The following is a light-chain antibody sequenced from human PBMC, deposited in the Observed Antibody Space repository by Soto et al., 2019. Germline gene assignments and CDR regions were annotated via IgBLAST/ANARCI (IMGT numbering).Light chain of an antibody. V-gene: IGKV1-12*01. J-gene: IGKJ3*01. CDR1: QSISTW. CDR3: QQASSLPFT. Sequence: DIPMTQSPSSVSASVGDRVTLTCRASQSISTWLAWYHQKPGKAPKLLIYAASTLQSGVPSRFSGSGSGTDFTLTISSLQPEDFATYYCQQASSLPFTFGPGTKVDIE. CDR2: AAS.